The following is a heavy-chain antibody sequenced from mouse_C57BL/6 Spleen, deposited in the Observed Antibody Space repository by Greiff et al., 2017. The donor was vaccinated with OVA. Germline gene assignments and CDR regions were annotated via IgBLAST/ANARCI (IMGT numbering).Heavy chain of an antibody. Sequence: QVQLQQPGAELVKPGASVKLSCKASGYTFTSYWMHWVKQRPGQGLEWIGMIHPNSGSTNYNEKFKSKATLTVDKSSSTAYMQLSSLTSEDSAVYYCARSEGTTVVGYFDVWGTGTTVTVSS. V-gene: IGHV1-64*01. CDR1: GYTFTSYW. D-gene: IGHD1-1*01. CDR3: ARSEGTTVVGYFDV. J-gene: IGHJ1*03. CDR2: IHPNSGST.